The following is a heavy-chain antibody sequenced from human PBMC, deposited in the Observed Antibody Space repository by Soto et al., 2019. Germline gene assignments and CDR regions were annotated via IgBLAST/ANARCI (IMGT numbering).Heavy chain of an antibody. CDR2: IENDGSSR. CDR1: GFTFSSNW. CDR3: ATGSGWYSPDY. D-gene: IGHD6-19*01. Sequence: EVQLVESGGGLVQPGGSLRLSCAASGFTFSSNWMHWVRQGPGKGLVWVSRIENDGSSRDYAESVKGRFTISRDNAKNTLYLEMSSLRAEDTAVYYCATGSGWYSPDYWGHGTLVTVSS. V-gene: IGHV3-74*01. J-gene: IGHJ4*01.